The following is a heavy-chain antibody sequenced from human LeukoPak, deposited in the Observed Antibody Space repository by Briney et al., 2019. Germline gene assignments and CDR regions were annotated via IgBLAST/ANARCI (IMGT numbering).Heavy chain of an antibody. CDR2: INPSGGST. V-gene: IGHV1-46*01. Sequence: ASVKVSCKASGYTFTSYYMHWVRQAPGQGLEWMGIINPSGGSTSYAQKFQGRVTMTRDMSTSTVYMELSSLRSKDTAVYYCARDRERYSSSSGVPTWFDPWGQGTLVTVSS. CDR1: GYTFTSYY. CDR3: ARDRERYSSSSGVPTWFDP. D-gene: IGHD6-6*01. J-gene: IGHJ5*02.